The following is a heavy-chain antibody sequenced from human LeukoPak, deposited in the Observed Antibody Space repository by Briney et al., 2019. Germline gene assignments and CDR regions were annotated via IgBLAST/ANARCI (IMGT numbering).Heavy chain of an antibody. CDR2: ISYDGSPK. D-gene: IGHD2-21*02. J-gene: IGHJ4*02. CDR3: AKEVGTLVFDY. CDR1: GFTFSSFS. Sequence: GGSLRLSCAASGFTFSSFSMHWVRQAPGKGLEWVAIISYDGSPKYYADSVKGRFTISRDNSKNILYLQMNRLRAEDTAVYYCAKEVGTLVFDYWGQGTLVTVSS. V-gene: IGHV3-30*18.